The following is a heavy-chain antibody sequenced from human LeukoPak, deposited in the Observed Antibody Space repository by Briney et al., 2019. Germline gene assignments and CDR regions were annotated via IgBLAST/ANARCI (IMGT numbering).Heavy chain of an antibody. V-gene: IGHV1-3*01. D-gene: IGHD3-22*01. CDR2: TNAGNGNT. CDR1: GYTFTSYA. CDR3: ARARYDSSGYYFLAFDI. Sequence: ASVKVSCKASGYTFTSYAMHWVRQAPGQRLEWMGWTNAGNGNTKYSQRFQGRVTITSDTSASTAYMELSSLRSEDTAIYYCARARYDSSGYYFLAFDIWGQGTMATVSS. J-gene: IGHJ3*02.